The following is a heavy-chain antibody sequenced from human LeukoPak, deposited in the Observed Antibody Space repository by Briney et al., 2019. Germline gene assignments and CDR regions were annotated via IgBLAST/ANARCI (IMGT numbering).Heavy chain of an antibody. V-gene: IGHV1-2*06. Sequence: ASVKVSCKASGYTFTGYYMHWVRQAPGQGLEWMGRINPNSGGTTYSKKFQGRVTMTRDTSISTAYMELSRLRSDDTAVYYCARPMIGYCSSTSCYSGMDVWGQGTTVTVSS. D-gene: IGHD2-2*02. CDR1: GYTFTGYY. CDR3: ARPMIGYCSSTSCYSGMDV. CDR2: INPNSGGT. J-gene: IGHJ6*02.